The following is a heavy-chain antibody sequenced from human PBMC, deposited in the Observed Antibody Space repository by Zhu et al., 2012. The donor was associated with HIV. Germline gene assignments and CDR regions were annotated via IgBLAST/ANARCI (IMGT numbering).Heavy chain of an antibody. V-gene: IGHV4-30-2*01. J-gene: IGHJ1*01. CDR1: GGSVSSSDYS. Sequence: QVQLQESGSGLVKPSQTLSLTCAVSGGSVSSSDYSWSWVRQPPGKGLEWIGYIFHTGSTYYNPSLKSRVTISLDRPKNQFSLNLNSVTAADTAVYYCARGGIFGRELFAPICXEFLEHWGQGTLVTVSS. CDR2: IFHTGST. D-gene: IGHD3-10*01. CDR3: ARGGIFGRELFAPICXEFLEH.